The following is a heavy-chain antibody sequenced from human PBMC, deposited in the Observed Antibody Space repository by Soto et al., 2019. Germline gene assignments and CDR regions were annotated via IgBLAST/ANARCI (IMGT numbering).Heavy chain of an antibody. J-gene: IGHJ4*02. CDR2: IWYDGSNK. Sequence: GGSLRLSCAASGFTFSSYGMHWVRQAPGKGLEWVAVIWYDGSNKYYADSVKGRFTISRDNSKNTLYLQMNSLRAEDTAVYYCARASRYCTNGVCRYYFDYWGQGTLVTVSS. D-gene: IGHD2-8*01. V-gene: IGHV3-33*01. CDR3: ARASRYCTNGVCRYYFDY. CDR1: GFTFSSYG.